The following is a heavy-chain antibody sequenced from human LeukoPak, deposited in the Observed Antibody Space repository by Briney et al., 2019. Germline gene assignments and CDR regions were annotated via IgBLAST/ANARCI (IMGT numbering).Heavy chain of an antibody. D-gene: IGHD5-12*01. J-gene: IGHJ4*02. CDR1: GGSMSSYY. V-gene: IGHV4-4*07. CDR3: VRDVDAFFDY. Sequence: SETLSLTCTVSGGSMSSYYWSWIRRPAGKGLEWIGRIYSSGRTNYNPSLKSQVTMSLDTSKNQFSLKLSSVTAADTAVYYCVRDVDAFFDYWGQGTLVTVSS. CDR2: IYSSGRT.